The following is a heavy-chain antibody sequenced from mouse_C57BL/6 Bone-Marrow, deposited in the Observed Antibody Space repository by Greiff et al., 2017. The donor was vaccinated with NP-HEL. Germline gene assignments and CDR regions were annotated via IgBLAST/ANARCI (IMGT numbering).Heavy chain of an antibody. J-gene: IGHJ2*01. CDR1: GYTFTSYG. Sequence: QVQLKQSGAELARPGASVKLSCKASGYTFTSYGISWVKQRTGQGLEWIGEIYPRSGNTYYNEKFKGKATLTADKSSSTAYMELRSLTSEDSAVYFCARPAYYYDYGGQGTTLTVSS. CDR3: ARPAYYYDY. CDR2: IYPRSGNT. V-gene: IGHV1-81*01.